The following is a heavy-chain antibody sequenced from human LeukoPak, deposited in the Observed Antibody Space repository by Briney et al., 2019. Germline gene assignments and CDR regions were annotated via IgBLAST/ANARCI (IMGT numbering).Heavy chain of an antibody. V-gene: IGHV3-11*04. CDR3: ARSWLLLWFGGDAFDI. CDR2: ISSSGSTI. CDR1: GFTFSDYY. Sequence: GGSLRLSCAASGFTFSDYYMSWIRQAPGKGLEWVSYISSSGSTIYYADSVKGRFTISRDNAKNSLYLQMNSLRAEDTAVYYCARSWLLLWFGGDAFDIWGQGTMVTVSS. J-gene: IGHJ3*02. D-gene: IGHD3-10*01.